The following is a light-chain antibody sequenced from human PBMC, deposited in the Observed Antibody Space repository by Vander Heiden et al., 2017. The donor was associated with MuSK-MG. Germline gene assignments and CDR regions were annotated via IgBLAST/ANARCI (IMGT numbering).Light chain of an antibody. V-gene: IGLV3-1*01. CDR2: QDN. CDR1: KLGDKY. CDR3: QAWDSSTVV. J-gene: IGLJ2*01. Sequence: SYELTQPPSVSVSPGQTASITCSGDKLGDKYACWYQQKPGQSTVLVIYQDNKRTSGIPERFSGSNSGNTATLTISGTQAMDEADYYCQAWDSSTVVFGGGTKLIVL.